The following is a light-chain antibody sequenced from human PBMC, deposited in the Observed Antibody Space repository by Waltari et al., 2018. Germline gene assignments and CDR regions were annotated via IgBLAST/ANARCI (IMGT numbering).Light chain of an antibody. CDR1: SSNLGAGYD. Sequence: QSVLTQPPSVSGAPGQHATVPCTGRSSNLGAGYDVPWYQQPPARAPKLLIYANDFRPSGGPDRFSGSKSGTSASLAIAGLQAEDEANYYCQSYDSSLAGSGVFGTGTKVTVL. CDR2: AND. V-gene: IGLV1-40*01. CDR3: QSYDSSLAGSGV. J-gene: IGLJ1*01.